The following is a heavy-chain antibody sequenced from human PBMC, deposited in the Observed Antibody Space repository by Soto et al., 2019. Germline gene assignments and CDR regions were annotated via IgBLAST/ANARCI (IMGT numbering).Heavy chain of an antibody. Sequence: LSLTCTVSGGSISVYYWSWIRQTPGKGLEWIGYIYSSGTTNYKSSLKSRVTISLDTPKNHFSLNVRSMTAVDTAVYYCARGSGSSHPFDYWGKGTLVTVSS. CDR3: ARGSGSSHPFDY. D-gene: IGHD2-15*01. CDR2: IYSSGTT. V-gene: IGHV4-59*01. J-gene: IGHJ4*02. CDR1: GGSISVYY.